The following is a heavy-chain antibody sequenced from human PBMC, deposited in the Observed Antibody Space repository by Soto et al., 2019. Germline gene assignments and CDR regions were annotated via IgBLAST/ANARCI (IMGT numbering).Heavy chain of an antibody. CDR3: ARDPSDYIWGSSWGRFDP. D-gene: IGHD3-16*01. Sequence: ASVKVSCKASGYTFTSCYMHWVRQAPGQGLEWMGIINPSGGSTSYAQKFQGRVTMTRDTSTSTVYMELSSLRSEDTAVYYCARDPSDYIWGSSWGRFDPWGQGTLVTVSS. V-gene: IGHV1-46*03. CDR1: GYTFTSCY. J-gene: IGHJ5*02. CDR2: INPSGGST.